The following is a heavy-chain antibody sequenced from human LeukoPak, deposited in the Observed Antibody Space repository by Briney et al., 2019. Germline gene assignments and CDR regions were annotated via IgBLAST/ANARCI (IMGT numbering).Heavy chain of an antibody. Sequence: PGGSLRLSCAASGFTFSSYGMHWVRQAPGKGLEWVSVIHSGGDTYYADSVKGRFTISRDNSENTVYLQMSSLRAEDTAVYYCARRDYGKGVYDHWGQGTLVTVSS. J-gene: IGHJ4*02. CDR2: IHSGGDT. CDR1: GFTFSSYG. CDR3: ARRDYGKGVYDH. D-gene: IGHD4/OR15-4a*01. V-gene: IGHV3-66*01.